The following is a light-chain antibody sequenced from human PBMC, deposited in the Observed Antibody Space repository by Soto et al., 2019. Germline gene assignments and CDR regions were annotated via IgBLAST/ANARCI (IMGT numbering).Light chain of an antibody. CDR2: EAT. Sequence: QSALTHPASVSGSPGQSITISCTGTSSDVGAFNLVSWYRQHPGQAPTLIIYEATKRPSGVSDRFSGSKSGNTASLTISGLQAGDEADYYCCSYAGGSTYVFGSGTKVTVL. J-gene: IGLJ1*01. CDR3: CSYAGGSTYV. V-gene: IGLV2-23*01. CDR1: SSDVGAFNL.